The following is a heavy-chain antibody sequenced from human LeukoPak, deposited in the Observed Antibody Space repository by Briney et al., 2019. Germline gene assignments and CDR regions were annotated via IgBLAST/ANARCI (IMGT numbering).Heavy chain of an antibody. Sequence: GGSLRLSCAASGFTFSSYGMHWVRQVPGKGLEWVAVIWYDGSNKYYADSVKGRFTISRDNSKNTLYLQMNSLRAEDTAVYYCARVTSGSYFDYWGQGTLVTVSS. CDR3: ARVTSGSYFDY. CDR1: GFTFSSYG. J-gene: IGHJ4*02. D-gene: IGHD1-26*01. CDR2: IWYDGSNK. V-gene: IGHV3-33*01.